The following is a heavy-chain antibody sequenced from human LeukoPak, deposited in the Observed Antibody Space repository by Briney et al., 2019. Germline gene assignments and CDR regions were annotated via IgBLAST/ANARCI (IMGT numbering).Heavy chain of an antibody. V-gene: IGHV5-51*01. Sequence: RRGEFLQISCKGSGYKFTSYWIGWGRQLPGKGVEWMGIIYPGDSDTKDTPSFQCQVTISADKSISTAYLQWRSLKASDTAMYYCARRGGDGYNGDYWGQGTLVTVSS. CDR3: ARRGGDGYNGDY. J-gene: IGHJ4*02. D-gene: IGHD5-24*01. CDR1: GYKFTSYW. CDR2: IYPGDSDT.